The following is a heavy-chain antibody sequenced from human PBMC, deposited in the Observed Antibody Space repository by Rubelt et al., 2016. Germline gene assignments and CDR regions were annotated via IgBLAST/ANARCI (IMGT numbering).Heavy chain of an antibody. V-gene: IGHV2-5*02. CDR2: IYWDDDK. Sequence: QITLKESGPTLVKPTQTLTLTCTFSGFSLSTSGVGVGWIRQPPGKALEWVALIYWDDDKRYSPSLTRRLTITKDTSKNQVVLTMTNMDPVDTATYYCAHSRIAANFDYWGQGTLVTVSS. D-gene: IGHD6-13*01. CDR3: AHSRIAANFDY. CDR1: GFSLSTSGVG. J-gene: IGHJ4*02.